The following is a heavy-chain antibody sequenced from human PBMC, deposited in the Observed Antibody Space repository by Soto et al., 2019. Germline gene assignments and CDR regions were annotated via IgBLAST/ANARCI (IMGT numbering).Heavy chain of an antibody. CDR1: GYSFTSYW. CDR3: ARQGPLFGSSSPYYYYGMDV. Sequence: PGESLKISCKGSGYSFTSYWIGWVRQMPGKGLEWMGIIYPGDSDTRYSPSFQGQVTISADKSISTAYLQWSSLKASDTAMYYCARQGPLFGSSSPYYYYGMDVWGQGTTVTVSS. D-gene: IGHD6-6*01. CDR2: IYPGDSDT. V-gene: IGHV5-51*01. J-gene: IGHJ6*02.